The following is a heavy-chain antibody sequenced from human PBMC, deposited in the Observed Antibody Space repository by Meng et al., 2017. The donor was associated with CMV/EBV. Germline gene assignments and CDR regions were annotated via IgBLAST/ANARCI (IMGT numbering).Heavy chain of an antibody. CDR1: GYTFTSYG. Sequence: ASVKVSCKASGYTFTSYGISWVRQAPGQGLEWMGWISAYNGNTNYAQKLQGRVTMTTDTSTSTAYTELRSLRSDDTAVYYCARDESWEDFGVVIPLGYWGQGTLVTVSS. J-gene: IGHJ4*02. CDR2: ISAYNGNT. CDR3: ARDESWEDFGVVIPLGY. D-gene: IGHD3-3*01. V-gene: IGHV1-18*01.